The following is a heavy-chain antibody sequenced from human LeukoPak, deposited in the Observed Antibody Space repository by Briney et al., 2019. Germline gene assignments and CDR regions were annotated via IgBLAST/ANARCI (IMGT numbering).Heavy chain of an antibody. Sequence: SETLSLTCAVYGGSFRGYYWTWIRQPPGRGLEWIGEINHSGSTNYNPSLKSPVTISVDTSKNQFSLKLSSVTAADTAVYYCARGSSAFDTYYYYYMDVWGKGTTVTVSS. CDR2: INHSGST. J-gene: IGHJ6*03. D-gene: IGHD3-22*01. CDR3: ARGSSAFDTYYYYYMDV. CDR1: GGSFRGYY. V-gene: IGHV4-34*01.